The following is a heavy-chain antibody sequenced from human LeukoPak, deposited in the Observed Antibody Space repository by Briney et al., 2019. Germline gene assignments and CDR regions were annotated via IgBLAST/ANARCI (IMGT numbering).Heavy chain of an antibody. CDR3: AKDRANVLRYFDSLS. D-gene: IGHD3-9*01. Sequence: ETLSLTCTVSGGSISSYYWSWVRQAPGKGLEWVSAISGSGGSTYYADSVKGRFTISRDNSKNTLYLQMNSLRAEDTAVYYCAKDRANVLRYFDSLSWGQGILVTVSS. V-gene: IGHV3-23*01. CDR2: ISGSGGST. J-gene: IGHJ4*02. CDR1: GGSISSYY.